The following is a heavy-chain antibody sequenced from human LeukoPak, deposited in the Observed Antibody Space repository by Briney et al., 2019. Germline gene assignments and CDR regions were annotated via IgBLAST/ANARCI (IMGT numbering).Heavy chain of an antibody. CDR1: GFTFSSYS. J-gene: IGHJ6*02. CDR3: ARDFSGSSSWAIMDV. D-gene: IGHD6-13*01. CDR2: LSFGGGTI. V-gene: IGHV3-23*01. Sequence: LTGGSLRLSCAASGFTFSSYSMNWVRQAPGKGLECVSSLSFGGGTIYYADSVKGRFTISRDTSKNTLYLQMNSLRAEDTAVYYCARDFSGSSSWAIMDVWGQGTTVTVSS.